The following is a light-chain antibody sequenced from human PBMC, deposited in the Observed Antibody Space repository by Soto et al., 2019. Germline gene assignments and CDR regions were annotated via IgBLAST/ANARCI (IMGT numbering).Light chain of an antibody. J-gene: IGLJ1*01. V-gene: IGLV2-8*01. Sequence: QSVLTQPPSASGSPGQSVAISCTGTSSDVGGYNYVSWYQQHPGKAPKLMIYEVNKRPSGVPGRFSGSKSGNTASLTVSVLQAEDEADYYCSSYAGSSNVFGTGTKVTVL. CDR3: SSYAGSSNV. CDR2: EVN. CDR1: SSDVGGYNY.